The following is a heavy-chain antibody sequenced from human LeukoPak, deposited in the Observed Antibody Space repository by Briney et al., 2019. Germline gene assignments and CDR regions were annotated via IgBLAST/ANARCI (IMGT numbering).Heavy chain of an antibody. D-gene: IGHD3-22*01. CDR1: GGSISSGGYF. CDR3: TRDVPRSSGYPDN. V-gene: IGHV4-31*03. CDR2: IYYSGST. J-gene: IGHJ4*02. Sequence: SETLSLTCTVSGGSISSGGYFWSWIRQHPGKGPEWIGYIYYSGSTYYNPSLKSRVTISVDTSKNQFSLKLSSVTAADTAVYYCTRDVPRSSGYPDNWGQGTLVTVSS.